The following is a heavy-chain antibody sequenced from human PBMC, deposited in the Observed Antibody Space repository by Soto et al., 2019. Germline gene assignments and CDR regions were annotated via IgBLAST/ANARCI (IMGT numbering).Heavy chain of an antibody. CDR3: ARVEYGDYNWFDP. J-gene: IGHJ5*02. D-gene: IGHD4-17*01. CDR2: IYYSGNT. CDR1: GGSISSSSYY. V-gene: IGHV4-39*01. Sequence: SETLSLTCTVSGGSISSSSYYWGWIRQPPGKGLEWIGSIYYSGNTYYNPSLKSRVTISVDTSKNQFSLKLSSVTAADTAVYYCARVEYGDYNWFDPWGQRTLVTVSS.